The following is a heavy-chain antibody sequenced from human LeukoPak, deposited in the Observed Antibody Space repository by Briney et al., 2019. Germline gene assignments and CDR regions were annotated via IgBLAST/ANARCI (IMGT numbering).Heavy chain of an antibody. D-gene: IGHD3-10*01. V-gene: IGHV3-15*01. CDR1: GFTFSSYE. J-gene: IGHJ6*03. Sequence: GGSLRLSCAASGFTFSSYEMNWVRQAPGKGLEWVGRIKSKTDGGTTDYAAPVKGRFTISRDDSKNTLYLQMNSLKTEDTAVYYCTTDGPMVRGVIAPNYYYYYMDVWGKGTTVTVSS. CDR2: IKSKTDGGTT. CDR3: TTDGPMVRGVIAPNYYYYYMDV.